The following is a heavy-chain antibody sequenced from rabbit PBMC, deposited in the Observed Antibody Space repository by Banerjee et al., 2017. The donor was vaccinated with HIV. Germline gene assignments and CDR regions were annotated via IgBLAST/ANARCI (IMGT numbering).Heavy chain of an antibody. CDR2: IYSGSSGST. V-gene: IGHV1S40*01. CDR1: GFTLSSNYW. Sequence: QSLEESGGDLVKPGASLTLTCKASGFTLSSNYWICWVRQAPGKGLEWIACIYSGSSGSTYYASWAKGRFTISKTSSTTVTLQMTSLTAADTATYFCARGYGGYAGYDYTNVYYFNLWGPGTLVTVS. J-gene: IGHJ4*01. CDR3: ARGYGGYAGYDYTNVYYFNL. D-gene: IGHD7-1*01.